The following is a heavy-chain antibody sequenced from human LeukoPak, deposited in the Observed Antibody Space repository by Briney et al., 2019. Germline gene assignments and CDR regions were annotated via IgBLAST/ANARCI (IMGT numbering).Heavy chain of an antibody. CDR1: GGAFSSYA. J-gene: IGHJ6*03. CDR2: IIPIFGTA. V-gene: IGHV1-69*05. Sequence: SVRVSCKASGGAFSSYAISWVRQAPGQGLEWMGGIIPIFGTANYAQKFQGRVTITTDESTSTAYMELSSLRSEDTAVYYCASGRSSSYYYYYMDVWGKGTTVTVSS. CDR3: ASGRSSSYYYYYMDV. D-gene: IGHD6-6*01.